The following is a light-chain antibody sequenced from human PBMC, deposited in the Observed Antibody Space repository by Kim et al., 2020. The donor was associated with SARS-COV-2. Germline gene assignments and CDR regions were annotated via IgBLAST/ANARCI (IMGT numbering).Light chain of an antibody. CDR1: SSTMGAGYD. CDR3: QSYGNSLTASYV. J-gene: IGLJ1*01. CDR2: GNT. Sequence: VNISCIGGSSTMGAGYDVHWYQHLPGTAPKLLIYGNTNRPSGVPDRFSASKSGTSASLVITGLQSEDEGDYYCQSYGNSLTASYVFGTGTKVTVL. V-gene: IGLV1-40*01.